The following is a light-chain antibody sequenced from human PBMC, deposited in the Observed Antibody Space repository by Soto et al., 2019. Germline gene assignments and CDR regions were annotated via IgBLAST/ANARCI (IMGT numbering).Light chain of an antibody. Sequence: DIQLTQSPSSLSASVVDRVTITCLASQRISTYLNWYQQKPGQAPKLLIYVASLLQSGVPSRFSGSGSGTDFTLTISGLQPEDFATYYCQQSYDTVAITFGQGTRLEI. CDR3: QQSYDTVAIT. CDR2: VAS. CDR1: QRISTY. V-gene: IGKV1-39*01. J-gene: IGKJ5*01.